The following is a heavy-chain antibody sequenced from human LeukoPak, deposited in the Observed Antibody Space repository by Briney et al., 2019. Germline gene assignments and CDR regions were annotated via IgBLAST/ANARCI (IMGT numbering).Heavy chain of an antibody. Sequence: GASVKVSCKASGYIFISYAMHWVRQAPGQRPEWMGWINVGNGNTDYSQKFQGRVTISRDTSASTAYMGLSSLRSEDTAVYYCARGIYYGSGRGPMDVWGQGTTVTVSS. J-gene: IGHJ6*02. V-gene: IGHV1-3*01. CDR3: ARGIYYGSGRGPMDV. D-gene: IGHD3-10*01. CDR1: GYIFISYA. CDR2: INVGNGNT.